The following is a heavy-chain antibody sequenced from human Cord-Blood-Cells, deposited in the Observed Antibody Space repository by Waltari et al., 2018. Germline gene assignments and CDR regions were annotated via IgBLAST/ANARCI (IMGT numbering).Heavy chain of an antibody. V-gene: IGHV1-2*04. CDR2: INPNSGGT. J-gene: IGHJ4*02. CDR3: ARREQLVQGFREGYFDY. Sequence: QVQLVQSGAEVKKPGASVKVSCKASGYTFTGYYMHWVRQAPGQGLEWMGWINPNSGGTNYAQKFQGWVTMTRDTSISTAYMELSRLRSDDTAVYYCARREQLVQGFREGYFDYWGQGTLVTVSS. D-gene: IGHD6-6*01. CDR1: GYTFTGYY.